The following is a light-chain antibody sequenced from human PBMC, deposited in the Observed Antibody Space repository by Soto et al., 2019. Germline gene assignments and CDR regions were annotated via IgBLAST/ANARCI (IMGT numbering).Light chain of an antibody. CDR1: QGISSY. J-gene: IGKJ4*01. CDR3: QQYYSYHRT. V-gene: IGKV1-8*01. CDR2: AAS. Sequence: AIRMTQSPSSLSASTGDRFTITCRASQGISSYLAWYQQKPGKAPKLLIYAASTLQSGVPSRFSGSGSGTDFTLTISCLQSEDFATYYCQQYYSYHRTFGGGTKVDIK.